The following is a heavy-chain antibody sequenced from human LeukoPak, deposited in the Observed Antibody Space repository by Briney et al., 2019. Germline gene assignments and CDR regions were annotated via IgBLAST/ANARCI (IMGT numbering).Heavy chain of an antibody. CDR3: ATETNGRHYDY. CDR1: GRTFSTSG. J-gene: IGHJ4*02. D-gene: IGHD1-14*01. V-gene: IGHV3-21*06. CDR2: IGPTGSDR. Sequence: PGGSLRLXCTASGRTFSTSGFNWVRRAPGKGLEWVASIGPTGSDRYHADSIKGRFTISRDNANNFLYLQMNSLRAEDTAVYYCATETNGRHYDYWGQGTLLTVSS.